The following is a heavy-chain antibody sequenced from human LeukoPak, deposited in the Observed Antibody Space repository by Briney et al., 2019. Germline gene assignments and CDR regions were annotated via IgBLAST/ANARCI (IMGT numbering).Heavy chain of an antibody. D-gene: IGHD1-1*01. V-gene: IGHV3-15*01. J-gene: IGHJ4*02. CDR3: THDNGYFDY. Sequence: PGGSLRLSCSASGFTFSKAWMSWVRQAPGKGLEWIGRFKSKTDGGTTDYAAPVKGRFIVSRDDSKNTLDLQMNSLRSEDTAVYFCTHDNGYFDYWGRGVLVTVSS. CDR2: FKSKTDGGTT. CDR1: GFTFSKAW.